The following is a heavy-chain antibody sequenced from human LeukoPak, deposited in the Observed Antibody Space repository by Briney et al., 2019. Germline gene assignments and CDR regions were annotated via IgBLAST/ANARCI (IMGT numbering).Heavy chain of an antibody. J-gene: IGHJ5*02. CDR3: ARLLRVGYCSTTSCNWFDP. CDR1: GGSISSTSYY. CDR2: IYFGGNT. Sequence: PSETLSLTCTVSGGSISSTSYYWGWIRQPPGKGLEWIGSIYFGGNTYYNPSLKSRVTISIDTSKNQFSLKLSSVTAADTAVYYCARLLRVGYCSTTSCNWFDPWGQGTLVTVPS. D-gene: IGHD2-2*03. V-gene: IGHV4-39*07.